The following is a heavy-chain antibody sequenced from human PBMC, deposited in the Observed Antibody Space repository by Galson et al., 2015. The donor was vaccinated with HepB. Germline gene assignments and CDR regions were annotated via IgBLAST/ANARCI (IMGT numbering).Heavy chain of an antibody. J-gene: IGHJ4*02. D-gene: IGHD5-12*01. CDR3: ARLSHDPASTYSGYDS. CDR1: GYSFTSYW. V-gene: IGHV5-51*03. Sequence: QSGAEVKKPGESLKISCKGSGYSFTSYWIGWVRQMPGKGLEWMGIIYPGDSDTRYSPSFQGQVTISADKSISTAYLQWSSLKASDTAMYYCARLSHDPASTYSGYDSWGQGTLVTVSS. CDR2: IYPGDSDT.